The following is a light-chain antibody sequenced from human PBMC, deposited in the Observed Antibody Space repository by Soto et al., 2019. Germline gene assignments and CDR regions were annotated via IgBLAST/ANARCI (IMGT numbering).Light chain of an antibody. V-gene: IGKV4-1*01. CDR1: QSVLYSSNNKHY. Sequence: DIVMTQSPDSLAVSLGERATINCTSSQSVLYSSNNKHYLAWYQQKPGQPPKQLIYWASTRESGVPDRFSGRESGSEFTLSISSLQAEDVAGDCCEQEYSIWTCGEGTKVEIK. CDR2: WAS. CDR3: EQEYSIWT. J-gene: IGKJ1*01.